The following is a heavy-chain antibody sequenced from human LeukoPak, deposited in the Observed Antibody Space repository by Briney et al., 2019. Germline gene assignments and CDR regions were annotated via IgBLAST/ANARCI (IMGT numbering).Heavy chain of an antibody. CDR1: GGSVGSGSYY. CDR2: IYYSGST. CDR3: ARDGYSGYHYYFDY. Sequence: TETLSLTCTVSGGSVGSGSYYWSWIRQPPGKGLEWIGYIYYSGSTNYNPSLKSRVSISVDTSKTQFSLKLSSVTAADTAVYYCARDGYSGYHYYFDYWGQGTLVTVFS. J-gene: IGHJ4*02. V-gene: IGHV4-61*01. D-gene: IGHD5-12*01.